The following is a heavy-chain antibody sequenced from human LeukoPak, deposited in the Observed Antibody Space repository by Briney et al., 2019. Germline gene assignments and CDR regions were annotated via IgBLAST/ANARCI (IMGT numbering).Heavy chain of an antibody. J-gene: IGHJ4*02. Sequence: PSETLSLTCAVYGGSFSGYYWSWIRQPPGKGLEWIGEINHSGSTNYNPSLKSRVTISVDTSKNRFSLKLSSVTAADTAVYYCARGPAPFTMVRGVITKFDYWGQGTLVTVSS. CDR3: ARGPAPFTMVRGVITKFDY. CDR1: GGSFSGYY. V-gene: IGHV4-34*01. CDR2: INHSGST. D-gene: IGHD3-10*01.